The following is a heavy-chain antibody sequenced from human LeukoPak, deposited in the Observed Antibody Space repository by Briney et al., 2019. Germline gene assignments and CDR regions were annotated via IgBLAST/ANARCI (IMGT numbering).Heavy chain of an antibody. CDR3: ARVVHDPSPNFDY. V-gene: IGHV4-39*07. CDR1: GGSISSSSYY. Sequence: PSETLSLTCTVSGGSISSSSYYWGWIRQPPGKGLEWIGSIYYSGSTYYNPSLKSRVTISVDTSKNQFSLKLSSVTAADTAVYYCARVVHDPSPNFDYWGQGTLVTVSS. J-gene: IGHJ4*02. CDR2: IYYSGST.